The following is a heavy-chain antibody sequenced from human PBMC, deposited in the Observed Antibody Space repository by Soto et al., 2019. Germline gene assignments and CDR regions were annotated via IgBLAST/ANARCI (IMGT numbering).Heavy chain of an antibody. Sequence: ASVKVSCKASGYTFISYAIHCVRQAPGQRLEWMGWINAGNGNTKYSQKFQGRVTITRDTSASTAYMELTSLRSEDTAVYYCARELQGLYYFDYWGQGTLVTAPQ. V-gene: IGHV1-3*01. CDR2: INAGNGNT. CDR3: ARELQGLYYFDY. D-gene: IGHD2-15*01. J-gene: IGHJ4*02. CDR1: GYTFISYA.